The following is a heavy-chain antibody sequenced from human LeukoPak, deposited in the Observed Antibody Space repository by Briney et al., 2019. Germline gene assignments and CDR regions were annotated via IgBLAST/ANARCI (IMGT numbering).Heavy chain of an antibody. Sequence: PGGSLRLSCVASGFTFSSYWMSWVRQAPGKGLEWVAFIRYDGSNKYYADSVKGRFTISRDNSKNTLYLQMNSLRAEDTAVYYCAKDASNNYYDSSGPGYYFDYWGQGTLVTVSS. CDR1: GFTFSSYW. V-gene: IGHV3-30*02. CDR3: AKDASNNYYDSSGPGYYFDY. CDR2: IRYDGSNK. J-gene: IGHJ4*02. D-gene: IGHD3-22*01.